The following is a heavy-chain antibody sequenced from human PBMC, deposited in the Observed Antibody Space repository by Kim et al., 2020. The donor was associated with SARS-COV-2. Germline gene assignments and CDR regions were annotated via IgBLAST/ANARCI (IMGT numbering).Heavy chain of an antibody. Sequence: ADSVKRRFTISRDNAKHSLYLQMNSLRAEYTALYYCAKAPERYYYYGMDVWGQGTTVTVPS. J-gene: IGHJ6*02. V-gene: IGHV3-9*01. CDR3: AKAPERYYYYGMDV.